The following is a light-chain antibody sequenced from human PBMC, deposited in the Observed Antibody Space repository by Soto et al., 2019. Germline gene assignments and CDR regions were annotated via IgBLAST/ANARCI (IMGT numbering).Light chain of an antibody. CDR2: KAS. CDR3: QQYSDYTCT. V-gene: IGKV1-5*03. J-gene: IGKJ3*01. Sequence: DIQMTQSPSTLSASVGDRVTITCRASQSIGSSLAWYQQKSGKAPNLLIYKASTLESGVPSRFGGSGSGTEFTLTISSLQPDDFATYYCQQYSDYTCTFGPGTEVDVK. CDR1: QSIGSS.